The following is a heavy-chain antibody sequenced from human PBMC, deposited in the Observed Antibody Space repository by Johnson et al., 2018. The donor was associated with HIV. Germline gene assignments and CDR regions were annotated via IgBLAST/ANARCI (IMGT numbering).Heavy chain of an antibody. Sequence: QVQLVESGGGVVQPGRSLRLSCAASGFTFSSYAIHWVRQAPGKGLEWVAIISYDGSNKYYADSVKGRFTISRDNSKNTLYLQMNSLRTEDTAVYYCARELKDGDYSRGGAFDIWGQGTMITVSS. CDR3: ARELKDGDYSRGGAFDI. V-gene: IGHV3-30*04. D-gene: IGHD4-23*01. CDR1: GFTFSSYA. J-gene: IGHJ3*02. CDR2: ISYDGSNK.